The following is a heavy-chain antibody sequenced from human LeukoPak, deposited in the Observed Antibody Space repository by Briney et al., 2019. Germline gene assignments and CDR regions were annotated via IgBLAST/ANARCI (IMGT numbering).Heavy chain of an antibody. D-gene: IGHD2-2*01. Sequence: LGESLQISCKGSGYRFTSYWISWVRQLPGKGLEWMGRIDPSDSYTNYSPSFQGHVTIPADKSISTAYLQWSSLKASDTAMYYCARLMGPEYCSSTSCWFDPWGQGTLVTVSS. CDR2: IDPSDSYT. V-gene: IGHV5-10-1*01. CDR3: ARLMGPEYCSSTSCWFDP. J-gene: IGHJ5*02. CDR1: GYRFTSYW.